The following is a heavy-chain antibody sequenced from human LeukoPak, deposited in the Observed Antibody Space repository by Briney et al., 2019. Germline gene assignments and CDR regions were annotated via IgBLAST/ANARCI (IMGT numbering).Heavy chain of an antibody. CDR1: GYTLTSYD. Sequence: EASVKVSCKASGYTLTSYDINWVRQATGQGLEWMGWMNPNSGRTGYAQNFQGRITITRNTSISTAYMELSSLRSDDTAVYFCARVDVDTAMVDDYWGQGTLVAVSS. V-gene: IGHV1-8*01. CDR2: MNPNSGRT. D-gene: IGHD5-18*01. J-gene: IGHJ4*02. CDR3: ARVDVDTAMVDDY.